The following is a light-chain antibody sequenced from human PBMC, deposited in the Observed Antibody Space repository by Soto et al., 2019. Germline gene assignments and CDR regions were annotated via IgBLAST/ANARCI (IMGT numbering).Light chain of an antibody. CDR3: QQYDSYPMT. J-gene: IGKJ5*01. V-gene: IGKV1-16*01. CDR1: QGISTY. CDR2: GAS. Sequence: DIQMTQSPSSLSASVGDRVTITYRASQGISTYLAWFQQKPGRPPKSLIYGASNLQSGVPSRFSGSGSGTDFTLTIGSLQPEDLGTYYCQQYDSYPMTFGQGTRLEI.